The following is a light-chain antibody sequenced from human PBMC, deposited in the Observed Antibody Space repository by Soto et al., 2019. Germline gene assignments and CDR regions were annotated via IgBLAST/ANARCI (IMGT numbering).Light chain of an antibody. Sequence: DIQMTQSPSTLSASVGDRVTITCRASQSISSGLAWYQQKPGKAPKLLIYDAASLEGGVPSRFSGSGSGTEFTLTISSLQPDDFATYYCQQYNIYSPTFGQGTKVDIK. CDR3: QQYNIYSPT. CDR1: QSISSG. V-gene: IGKV1-5*01. CDR2: DAA. J-gene: IGKJ1*01.